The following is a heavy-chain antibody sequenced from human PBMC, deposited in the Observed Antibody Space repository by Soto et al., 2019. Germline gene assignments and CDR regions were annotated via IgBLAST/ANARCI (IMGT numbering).Heavy chain of an antibody. Sequence: EVQLVESGGGLVQPGGSLRLSCAASGFTFSSYWMSWVHQAPGKGLEWVANIKQDGSEKYYVDSVKGRFTISRDNAKNSLYLQMNSLRAEDTAVYYCARGELLWFGQFDYWGQGTLVTVSS. V-gene: IGHV3-7*01. CDR3: ARGELLWFGQFDY. J-gene: IGHJ4*02. CDR2: IKQDGSEK. D-gene: IGHD3-10*01. CDR1: GFTFSSYW.